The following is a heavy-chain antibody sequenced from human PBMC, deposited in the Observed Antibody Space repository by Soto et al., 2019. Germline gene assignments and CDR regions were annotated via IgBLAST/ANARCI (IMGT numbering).Heavy chain of an antibody. CDR2: MNPNTGNT. CDR1: GYTFTNYN. Sequence: QEQLVQSGAEVKKPGAPVKVSCKASGYTFTNYNINWVRQATGQGLEWMGWMNPNTGNTGYAEKFQGSVPMTRNSSINTAYMELSGLRSDDTAVYYCAREAASDPSFYYHYMDVWGKGTTVTVSS. J-gene: IGHJ6*03. V-gene: IGHV1-8*01. CDR3: AREAASDPSFYYHYMDV. D-gene: IGHD6-25*01.